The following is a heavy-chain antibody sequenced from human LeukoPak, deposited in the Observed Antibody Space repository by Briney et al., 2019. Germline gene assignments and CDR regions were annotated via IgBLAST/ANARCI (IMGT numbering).Heavy chain of an antibody. CDR1: GFTFSSYA. CDR2: ISGSGGST. J-gene: IGHJ4*02. D-gene: IGHD4-17*01. CDR3: AKELLDGDYLILDRGDVDF. Sequence: GGSLRLSCAASGFTFSSYAMSWVRQAPGKGLEWVSVISGSGGSTYYADSVKGRFTISRDNSKNTLYLQMNSLRAEDTAVYYCAKELLDGDYLILDRGDVDFWGQGTLATVSS. V-gene: IGHV3-23*01.